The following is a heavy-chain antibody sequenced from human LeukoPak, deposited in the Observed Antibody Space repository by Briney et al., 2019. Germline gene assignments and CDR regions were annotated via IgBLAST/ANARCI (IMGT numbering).Heavy chain of an antibody. CDR1: GGSISSFY. Sequence: ETLSLTCTVSGGSISSFYYTWIRRPPGKGLQWIGYIYYSGSTNYNPSLKSRVTISVDTSKSQFSLKLSSVTAADTAVYYCASHSSGNYFDYWGQGTLVTVSS. V-gene: IGHV4-59*01. J-gene: IGHJ4*02. CDR3: ASHSSGNYFDY. CDR2: IYYSGST. D-gene: IGHD6-19*01.